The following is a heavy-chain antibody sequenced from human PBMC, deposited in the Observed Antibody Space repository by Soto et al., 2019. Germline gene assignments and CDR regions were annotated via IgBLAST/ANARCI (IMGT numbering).Heavy chain of an antibody. CDR2: IFYSGST. V-gene: IGHV4-59*01. Sequence: SETLSLTCTVSGGSISNYYWSWIRQPPGRGLEWIGHIFYSGSTNYNPALKSRVTISVDTSKNQFSLKLSSVTAADTAVYYCARVADGSGGSCYFSVDYWGQGTLVTLSS. CDR3: ARVADGSGGSCYFSVDY. J-gene: IGHJ4*02. D-gene: IGHD2-15*01. CDR1: GGSISNYY.